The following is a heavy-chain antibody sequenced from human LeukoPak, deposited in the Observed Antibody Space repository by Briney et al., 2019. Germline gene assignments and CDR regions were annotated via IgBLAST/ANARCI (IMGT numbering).Heavy chain of an antibody. D-gene: IGHD6-13*01. CDR1: GGSLSSSSYY. Sequence: MSSEPLSLTCTVSGGSLSSSSYYWRWIRQPPGKGLEWIGSIYYSGSTYYNPSLKSRVTISVDTSKNQFSLKLSSVTAADTAVYYCARSIAAAGSHFDYWGQGTLVTVSS. V-gene: IGHV4-39*01. CDR2: IYYSGST. CDR3: ARSIAAAGSHFDY. J-gene: IGHJ4*02.